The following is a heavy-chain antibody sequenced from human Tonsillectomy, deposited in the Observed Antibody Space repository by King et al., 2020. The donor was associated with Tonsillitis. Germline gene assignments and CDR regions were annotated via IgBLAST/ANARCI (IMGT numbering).Heavy chain of an antibody. CDR1: GGTFSSYA. CDR3: ARGEGYCSSPSCYNYYYGMDV. V-gene: IGHV1-69*04. J-gene: IGHJ6*02. CDR2: IIPILGIA. Sequence: QLVQSGAEVKKPGSSVKVSCKASGGTFSSYAISWVRQAPGQGLEWMGRIIPILGIANYAQKFQGRVTITADKSTSTAYMELSSLRSEDTAVYYCARGEGYCSSPSCYNYYYGMDVWGQGTTVTVSS. D-gene: IGHD2-2*01.